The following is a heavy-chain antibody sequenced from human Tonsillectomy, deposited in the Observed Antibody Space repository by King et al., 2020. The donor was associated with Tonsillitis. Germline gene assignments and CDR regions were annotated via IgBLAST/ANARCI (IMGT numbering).Heavy chain of an antibody. CDR2: IKSKTDGGTT. CDR1: GFTFTNAW. D-gene: IGHD5-24*01. V-gene: IGHV3-15*01. CDR3: TTDRWTDGGLDY. J-gene: IGHJ4*02. Sequence: VQLVESGGGLVKPGGSLRLSCAASGFTFTNAWMSWVRQVPGKGLEWVGRIKSKTDGGTTDYAAPVKGRFTISRDDSENTVYVQMNSLKTEDTAVYYCTTDRWTDGGLDYWGQGALVTVSS.